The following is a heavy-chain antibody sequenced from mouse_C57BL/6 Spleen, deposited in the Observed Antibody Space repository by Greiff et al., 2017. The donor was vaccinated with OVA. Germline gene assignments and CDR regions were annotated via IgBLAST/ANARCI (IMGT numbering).Heavy chain of an antibody. CDR3: AIGTTVVARDAIDY. V-gene: IGHV1-74*01. D-gene: IGHD1-1*01. Sequence: QVQLQQPGAELVKPGASVKVSCKASGYTFTSYWMHWVKQRPGQGLEWIGRLHPSDNDNNSNQQFKGKATLTVDKSSSTAYMQLSSLTSEDSSVYYCAIGTTVVARDAIDYWGQGTSVTVSS. J-gene: IGHJ4*01. CDR1: GYTFTSYW. CDR2: LHPSDNDN.